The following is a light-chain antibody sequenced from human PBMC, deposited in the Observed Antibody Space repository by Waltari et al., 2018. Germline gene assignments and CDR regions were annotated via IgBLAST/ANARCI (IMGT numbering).Light chain of an antibody. CDR2: NTS. CDR3: QQYHNYSLT. J-gene: IGKJ1*01. CDR1: QNISPW. Sequence: DLQMTQSPSTLSASVGDRVTISCRASQNISPWLAWYQQKPGKAPILLIYNTSTLESGVPSRFGGSGSGTEFTLTITSLHPDDFATYSCQQYHNYSLTFGQGTRVEIK. V-gene: IGKV1-5*03.